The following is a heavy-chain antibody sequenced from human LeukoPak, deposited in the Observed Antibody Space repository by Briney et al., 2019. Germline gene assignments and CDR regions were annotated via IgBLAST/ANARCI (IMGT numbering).Heavy chain of an antibody. J-gene: IGHJ4*02. CDR2: IWYDGSNK. Sequence: GGSLRLSCAASGFTFSSYGMHWVRQAPGKGLEWVAVIWYDGSNKYYAGSVKGRFTISRDNSKNTLYLQMNSLRAEDTAVYYCARENYYDSSGYQYFDYWGQGTLVTVSS. D-gene: IGHD3-22*01. CDR3: ARENYYDSSGYQYFDY. CDR1: GFTFSSYG. V-gene: IGHV3-33*01.